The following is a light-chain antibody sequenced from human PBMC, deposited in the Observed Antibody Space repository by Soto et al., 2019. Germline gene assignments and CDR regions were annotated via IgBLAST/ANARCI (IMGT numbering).Light chain of an antibody. V-gene: IGKV1-39*01. Sequence: IQMTQSPSFLSASVGDRVTITCVASQNINNYLNWYQHKPGQAPKVLIYDVFTLQSGVPSRFSGSGSGTFFTLTISSLQPEDFATYYCQQSYTTPLTFGGGTKVDI. CDR3: QQSYTTPLT. CDR1: QNINNY. CDR2: DVF. J-gene: IGKJ4*01.